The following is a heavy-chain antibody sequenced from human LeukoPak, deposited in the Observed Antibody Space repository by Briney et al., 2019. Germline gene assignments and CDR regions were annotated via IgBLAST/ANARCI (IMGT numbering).Heavy chain of an antibody. Sequence: GGSLRLSCAASGFTFSSYWVHWVRQAPGQGLVWVSRINSDGSNTSYADSVKGRFTISRDNAKNTLYLQMNSLRAEDTAVYYCAREKSRYSSSWSSGVWFDPWGQGTLVTVSS. CDR2: INSDGSNT. V-gene: IGHV3-74*01. J-gene: IGHJ5*02. CDR3: AREKSRYSSSWSSGVWFDP. CDR1: GFTFSSYW. D-gene: IGHD6-13*01.